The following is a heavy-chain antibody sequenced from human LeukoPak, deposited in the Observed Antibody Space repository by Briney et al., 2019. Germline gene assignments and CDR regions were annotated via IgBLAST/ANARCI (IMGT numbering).Heavy chain of an antibody. CDR2: INPKSGGT. V-gene: IGHV1-2*02. D-gene: IGHD6-19*01. Sequence: ASVKVSCKASEYTFTGYYMHWVRQAPGQGLEWMGWINPKSGGTNYAQKFQGRVTMTRDTSISTAYMELSRLTSDDTAVYFCAREAVAGNYFDYWGQGTLVTVSS. CDR3: AREAVAGNYFDY. J-gene: IGHJ4*02. CDR1: EYTFTGYY.